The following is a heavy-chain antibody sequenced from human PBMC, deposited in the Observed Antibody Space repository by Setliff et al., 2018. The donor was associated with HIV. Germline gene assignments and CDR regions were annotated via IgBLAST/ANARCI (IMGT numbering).Heavy chain of an antibody. Sequence: SETLSLTCIVSGASISSNTWSWIRQAPGKGLQWIGFIYNSVTTNYIPSLKSRVTMSLDTSKNQFSLNLNSVTAADTAVYYCSNWNTTVDADSWGQGTRVTVSS. CDR2: IYNSVTT. D-gene: IGHD1-1*01. V-gene: IGHV4-59*12. J-gene: IGHJ4*02. CDR3: SNWNTTVDADS. CDR1: GASISSNT.